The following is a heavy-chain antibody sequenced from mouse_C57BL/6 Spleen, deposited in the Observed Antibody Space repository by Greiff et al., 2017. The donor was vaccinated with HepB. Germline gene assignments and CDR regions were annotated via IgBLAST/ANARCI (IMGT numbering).Heavy chain of an antibody. V-gene: IGHV5-6*01. CDR2: ISSGGSYT. CDR3: ARHLEPYYFDY. CDR1: GFTFSSYG. J-gene: IGHJ2*01. Sequence: DVQLQESGGDLVKPGGSLKLSCAASGFTFSSYGMSWVRQTPDKRLEWVATISSGGSYTYYPDSVKGRFTISRDNAKNTLYLQMSSLKSEDTAMYYCARHLEPYYFDYWGQGTTLTVSS.